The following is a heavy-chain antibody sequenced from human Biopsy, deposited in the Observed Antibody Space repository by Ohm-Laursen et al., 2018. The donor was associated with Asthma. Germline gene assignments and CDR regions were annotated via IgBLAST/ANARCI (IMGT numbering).Heavy chain of an antibody. Sequence: SETLSLTCMVSGGSINSSTWWSWVRQPPGKGLEWIGEFFHTGSTNYSPSLKSRVTISVDKSKNQFSLNLSAVTAADTAVYYCARGVVYGGDSYAEYFQHWGQGTLVTVSS. CDR1: GGSINSSTW. CDR3: ARGVVYGGDSYAEYFQH. CDR2: FFHTGST. D-gene: IGHD4-23*01. V-gene: IGHV4-4*02. J-gene: IGHJ1*01.